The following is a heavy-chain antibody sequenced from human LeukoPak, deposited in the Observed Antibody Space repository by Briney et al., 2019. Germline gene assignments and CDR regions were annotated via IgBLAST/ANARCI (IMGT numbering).Heavy chain of an antibody. Sequence: SETLSLTCGVYGGSFSGYYWSWIRQSPGKGLEWIGEINHSGSTNYNPSLKSRVTISVDTSKNQFSLKLSSVTAADTAVYYCARRGAQTLGYWGQGTLVTVSS. V-gene: IGHV4-34*01. D-gene: IGHD3-16*01. CDR1: GGSFSGYY. CDR3: ARRGAQTLGY. CDR2: INHSGST. J-gene: IGHJ4*02.